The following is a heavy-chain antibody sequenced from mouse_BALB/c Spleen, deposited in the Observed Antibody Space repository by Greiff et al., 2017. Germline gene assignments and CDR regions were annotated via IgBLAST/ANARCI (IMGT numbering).Heavy chain of an antibody. D-gene: IGHD1-1*01. CDR2: INPDSGST. Sequence: LQQPGSELVRPGASVKLSCKASGYTFTSYWMHWVKQRPGKGLEWIGNINPDSGSTNYDEKFKSKSTLTVDTSSSTAYLQLSSLTSADSAVYYCTRFYGSSDFDVWGAGTSVTVSS. CDR1: GYTFTSYW. J-gene: IGHJ1*01. V-gene: IGHV1S22*01. CDR3: TRFYGSSDFDV.